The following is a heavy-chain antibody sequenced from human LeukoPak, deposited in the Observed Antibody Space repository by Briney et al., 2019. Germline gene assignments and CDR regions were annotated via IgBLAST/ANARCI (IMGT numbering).Heavy chain of an antibody. CDR1: GYTFTGYY. Sequence: ASVKVSCKASGYTFTGYYMHWVRQAPGQGLEWMGWINPNSGGTNYAQKFQGWVTMTRDTSISTAYMELSRLRSDDTAVYYCARDTGSSWYYFDYWAREPWSPSPQ. CDR3: ARDTGSSWYYFDY. CDR2: INPNSGGT. J-gene: IGHJ4*02. V-gene: IGHV1-2*04. D-gene: IGHD6-13*01.